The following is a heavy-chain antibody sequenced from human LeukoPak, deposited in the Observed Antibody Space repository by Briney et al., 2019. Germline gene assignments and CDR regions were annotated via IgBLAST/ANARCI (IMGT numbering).Heavy chain of an antibody. J-gene: IGHJ4*02. CDR1: EFTFSSYA. Sequence: GALRLSCAASEFTFSSYAMSWVRQAPGKGLEWVSAISGSGGSTYYADSVKGRFTISRDNSKNTLYLQMNSLRAEDTAVYYCAKTPDIVVVTAITGSFDYWGQGTLVTVSS. V-gene: IGHV3-23*01. D-gene: IGHD2-21*02. CDR3: AKTPDIVVVTAITGSFDY. CDR2: ISGSGGST.